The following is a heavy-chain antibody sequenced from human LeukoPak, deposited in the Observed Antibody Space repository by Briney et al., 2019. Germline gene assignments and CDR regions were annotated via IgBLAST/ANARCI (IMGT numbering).Heavy chain of an antibody. D-gene: IGHD1-14*01. Sequence: QPGGSLRLSCAASGFTFSSYGMHWVRQAPGKGLEWVAFIRLDGSDEKYADSVKGRFTISRDNSKNTLSLQMKSLRVEDTAMYYCAKDRNAITSYLDGWGQGTLVTVSS. CDR3: AKDRNAITSYLDG. CDR1: GFTFSSYG. V-gene: IGHV3-30*02. J-gene: IGHJ4*02. CDR2: IRLDGSDE.